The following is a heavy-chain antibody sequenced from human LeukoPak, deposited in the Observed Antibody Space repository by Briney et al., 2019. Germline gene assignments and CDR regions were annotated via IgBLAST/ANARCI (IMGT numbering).Heavy chain of an antibody. D-gene: IGHD1-1*01. CDR1: GFAFSSYA. V-gene: IGHV3-23*01. CDR2: ISGGGST. CDR3: AKDQNDEPKFDS. J-gene: IGHJ4*02. Sequence: HGGSLRLSCAASGFAFSSYAMSWVRQAPGKGLEWVSTISGGGSTHYADSVKGRFTISRDYSKNTLFLQMDSLRAEDTAVYYCAKDQNDEPKFDSWGQGTLVTVSS.